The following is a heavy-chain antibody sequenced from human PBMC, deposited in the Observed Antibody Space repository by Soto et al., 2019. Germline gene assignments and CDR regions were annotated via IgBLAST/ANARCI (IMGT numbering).Heavy chain of an antibody. V-gene: IGHV3-23*01. D-gene: IGHD6-13*01. CDR2: ISART. CDR3: AMRMYITRWYDLDY. J-gene: IGHJ4*02. CDR1: GFTVSSYA. Sequence: EMQLLESGGGLVQAGGSLRLSCAASGFTVSSYALNWVRQAPGKGLEWVSGISARTYYADSVKGRFTISRDTSKNTLYRQMNSLRAEDPAIFFCAMRMYITRWYDLDYWGQGTLVTVSS.